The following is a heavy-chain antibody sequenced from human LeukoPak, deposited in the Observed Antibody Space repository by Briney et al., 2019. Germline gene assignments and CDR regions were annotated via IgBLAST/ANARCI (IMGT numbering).Heavy chain of an antibody. Sequence: SETLSLTCTVSGASINNKYWSWIRQPPGKGLEWIGYIYYSGSTNYNPSLKSRVTMSVDTSMNQFSLKVSSLTAADTAVYYCARYSRNDDYIPDYWGQGILVTVSS. CDR2: IYYSGST. V-gene: IGHV4-59*01. CDR1: GASINNKY. J-gene: IGHJ4*02. D-gene: IGHD4-17*01. CDR3: ARYSRNDDYIPDY.